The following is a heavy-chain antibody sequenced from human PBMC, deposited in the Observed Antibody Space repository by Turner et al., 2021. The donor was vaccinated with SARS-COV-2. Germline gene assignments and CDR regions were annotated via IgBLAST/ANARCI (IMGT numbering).Heavy chain of an antibody. Sequence: QVQLQESGPGLVKPSETLSLTCTVPGGSISSYYWSWIRPPPGKGLEWIGYTHYSGSTNYNPSLKSRVTISVDTSKNQFSLKLSSVTAADTAVYYCARHGSSGWYGGGMDVWGQGTTVTVSS. CDR1: GGSISSYY. J-gene: IGHJ6*02. CDR3: ARHGSSGWYGGGMDV. D-gene: IGHD6-13*01. V-gene: IGHV4-59*08. CDR2: THYSGST.